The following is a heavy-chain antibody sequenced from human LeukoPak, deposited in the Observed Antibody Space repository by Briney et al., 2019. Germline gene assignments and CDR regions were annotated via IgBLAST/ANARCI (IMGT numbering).Heavy chain of an antibody. CDR1: GGSVSSSSYY. J-gene: IGHJ5*02. Sequence: PSETLSLICTVSGGSVSSSSYYWSWIRQPPGKGLEWIGYIYYSGSTNYNPSLKSRVTISVDTSTNQFSLKLSSVTAADTAVYYCARVDFVVVPAAMYWFDPWGQGTLVTVSS. CDR3: ARVDFVVVPAAMYWFDP. V-gene: IGHV4-61*01. CDR2: IYYSGST. D-gene: IGHD2-2*01.